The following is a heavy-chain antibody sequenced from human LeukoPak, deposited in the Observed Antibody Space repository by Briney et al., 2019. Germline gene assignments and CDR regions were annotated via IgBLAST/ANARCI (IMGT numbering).Heavy chain of an antibody. CDR1: GFTFSSYA. V-gene: IGHV3-30-3*01. CDR2: ISYDGSNK. CDR3: ARDWDQGESPEAAAAGLIDY. D-gene: IGHD6-13*01. J-gene: IGHJ4*01. Sequence: PGGSLRLSCAASGFTFSSYAMHWVRQAPGKGLEWVAVISYDGSNKYYADSVKGRFTISRDNSKNTLYLQMNSLRAEDTAVYYCARDWDQGESPEAAAAGLIDYWXXXXXXTXSS.